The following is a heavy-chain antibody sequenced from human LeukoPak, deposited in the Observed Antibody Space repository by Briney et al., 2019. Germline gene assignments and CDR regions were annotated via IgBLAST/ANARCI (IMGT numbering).Heavy chain of an antibody. Sequence: ASVKVSCKASGGTFRSYAISWVRQAPGQGLEWMGGIIPIFGTANYAQKFQGRVTITADESTSTAYMELSSLRSEDTAVYYCARSAMAEAYYMDVWGKGTTVTISS. V-gene: IGHV1-69*13. CDR2: IIPIFGTA. CDR1: GGTFRSYA. CDR3: ARSAMAEAYYMDV. D-gene: IGHD5-18*01. J-gene: IGHJ6*03.